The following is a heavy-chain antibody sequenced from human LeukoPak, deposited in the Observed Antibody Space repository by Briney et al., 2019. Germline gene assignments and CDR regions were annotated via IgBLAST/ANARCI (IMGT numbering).Heavy chain of an antibody. CDR3: ARDAVSTVTAGGIDY. CDR1: GYTFTNYG. CDR2: ISAYSGNT. V-gene: IGHV1-18*01. J-gene: IGHJ4*02. Sequence: ASVKVSCKASGYTFTNYGISWVRQAPGQGLEWMAWISAYSGNTVYAQKMQGRVTMTTDTSTSSAYMELMNLISDDSAVYFCARDAVSTVTAGGIDYWGQGTLVTVSS. D-gene: IGHD2-21*02.